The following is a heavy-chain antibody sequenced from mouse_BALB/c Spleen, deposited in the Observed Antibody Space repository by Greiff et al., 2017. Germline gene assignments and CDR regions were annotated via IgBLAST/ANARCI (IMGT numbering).Heavy chain of an antibody. Sequence: EVKVVESGGGLVKPGGSLKLSCAASGFTFSSFGMHWVRQAPEKGLEWVAYISSGSSTIYYADTVKGRFTISRDNPKNTLFLQMTSLRSEDTAMYYCARSGIFYAMDYWGQGTSVTVSS. CDR2: ISSGSSTI. CDR1: GFTFSSFG. J-gene: IGHJ4*01. CDR3: ARSGIFYAMDY. D-gene: IGHD3-1*01. V-gene: IGHV5-17*02.